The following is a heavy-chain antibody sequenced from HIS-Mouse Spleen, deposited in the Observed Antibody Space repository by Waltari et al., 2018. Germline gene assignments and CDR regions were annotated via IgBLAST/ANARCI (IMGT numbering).Heavy chain of an antibody. CDR2: ISWNSGSI. CDR1: GFTFDDYA. Sequence: EYRGGLVQPGRSLRLSCAASGFTFDDYAMHWVRQAPGKGLEWVSGISWNSGSIGYADSVKGRFTISRDNAKNSLYLQMNSLRAEDTALYYCAKDIAQTVYCRGGSCYFDYWGQGTLVTVSS. CDR3: AKDIAQTVYCRGGSCYFDY. D-gene: IGHD2-15*01. J-gene: IGHJ4*02. V-gene: IGHV3-9*01.